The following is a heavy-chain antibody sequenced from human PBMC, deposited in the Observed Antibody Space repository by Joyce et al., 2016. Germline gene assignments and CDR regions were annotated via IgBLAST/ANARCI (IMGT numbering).Heavy chain of an antibody. V-gene: IGHV4-4*07. D-gene: IGHD3-9*01. CDR1: CGSISGHY. Sequence: QVQLQESGPVLVKPSETLSLTCTVSCGSISGHYWNWVRQPTGKGQEWIGSLYASVRSIHNPSLRSRASLSLDMSKNQFSLNLISVTAADTAVYYCARDHLADMLAPDDSVDIWGQGTMVTVSS. CDR3: ARDHLADMLAPDDSVDI. J-gene: IGHJ3*02. CDR2: LYASVRS.